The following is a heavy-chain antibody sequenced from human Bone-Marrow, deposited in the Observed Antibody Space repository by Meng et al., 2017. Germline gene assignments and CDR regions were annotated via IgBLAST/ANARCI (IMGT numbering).Heavy chain of an antibody. CDR3: AHRVMVRGVLNNWFDP. D-gene: IGHD3-10*01. J-gene: IGHJ5*02. CDR1: GFSLSTSGVG. V-gene: IGHV2-5*01. CDR2: IYWNDDK. Sequence: QIVFKESGPTLVKPTQTLTLTCSFSGFSLSTSGVGVGWIRQPPGKALEWLALIYWNDDKRYSPSLKSRLTITKDTSKNQVVLTMTNMDPVDTATYYCAHRVMVRGVLNNWFDPWGQGTLVTVSS.